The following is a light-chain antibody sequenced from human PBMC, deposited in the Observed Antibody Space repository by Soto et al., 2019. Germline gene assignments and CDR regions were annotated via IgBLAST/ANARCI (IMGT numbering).Light chain of an antibody. CDR2: SNN. Sequence: QSVLTQPPSASGTPGQRVTISCSGSISNIGRNTVTWYQQLPETAPKLLIYSNNQRPSGVPDRFSGSKSDTSASLAISGLQSEDEADYYCAAWDDSLNGVVFGGGTKVTVL. V-gene: IGLV1-44*01. J-gene: IGLJ2*01. CDR3: AAWDDSLNGVV. CDR1: ISNIGRNT.